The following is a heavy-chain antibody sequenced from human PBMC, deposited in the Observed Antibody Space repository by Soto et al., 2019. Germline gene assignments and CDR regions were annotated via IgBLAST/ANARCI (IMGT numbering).Heavy chain of an antibody. CDR2: IFYSGNT. D-gene: IGHD6-19*01. J-gene: IGHJ4*02. Sequence: QLQLQESGPGLVKPSATLSLTCTVSDDSIGRSNYFWGWIRQPPGKALEWIGNIFYSGNTHYKTSLKSRVTIALDTSTHHFSLRVRSVTAADTAVYYCARHLYSGDSSGSFGYWGPGALVIVSS. CDR3: ARHLYSGDSSGSFGY. V-gene: IGHV4-39*01. CDR1: DDSIGRSNYF.